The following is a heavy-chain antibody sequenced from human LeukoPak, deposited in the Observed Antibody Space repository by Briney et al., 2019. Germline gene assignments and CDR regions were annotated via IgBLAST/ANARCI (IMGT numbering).Heavy chain of an antibody. V-gene: IGHV1-2*02. CDR3: ARAIYMVRGSYFDY. CDR1: GYTFTSYY. Sequence: ASVKVSCKASGYTFTSYYMHWVRQAPGQGLEWMGWINPNSGGTNYAQKFQGRVTMTRDTSISTAYMELSRLRSDDTAVYYCARAIYMVRGSYFDYWGQGTLVTVSS. D-gene: IGHD3-10*01. J-gene: IGHJ4*02. CDR2: INPNSGGT.